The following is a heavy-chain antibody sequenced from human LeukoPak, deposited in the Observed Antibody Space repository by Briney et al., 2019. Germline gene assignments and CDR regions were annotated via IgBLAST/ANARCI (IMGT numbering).Heavy chain of an antibody. J-gene: IGHJ4*02. CDR2: INPNTGNP. CDR1: GYSFSNYA. CDR3: ARWGSGYVGYFDY. D-gene: IGHD5-12*01. Sequence: ASVKVSCKASGYSFSNYALNWMRQAPGQGLEWLGWINPNTGNPTYAQGLAGRFVFSLDTSVSTAYLQISSLKPEDTAVYYCARWGSGYVGYFDYWGQGTRVTVSS. V-gene: IGHV7-4-1*02.